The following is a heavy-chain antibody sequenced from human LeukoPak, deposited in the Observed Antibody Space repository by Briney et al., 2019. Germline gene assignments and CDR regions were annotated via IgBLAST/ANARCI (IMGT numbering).Heavy chain of an antibody. J-gene: IGHJ4*02. D-gene: IGHD6-19*01. V-gene: IGHV7-4-1*02. CDR3: ARETYSSGWYFDY. CDR1: GYTFTSYA. Sequence: GASVKVSCKASGYTFTSYAMNWVRQAPGQGLEWMGWVNTNTGSPTYAQGFTGRFVFSLDTSVSTAYLQISSLKAEDTAVYYCARETYSSGWYFDYWGQGTLVTVSS. CDR2: VNTNTGSP.